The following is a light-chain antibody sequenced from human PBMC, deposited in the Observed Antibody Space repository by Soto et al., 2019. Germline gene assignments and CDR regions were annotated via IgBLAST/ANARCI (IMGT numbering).Light chain of an antibody. J-gene: IGLJ1*01. CDR1: NIGSKS. V-gene: IGLV3-21*04. CDR3: QVWDSSSDHYV. Sequence: SYELTQLPSVSVAPGKTARITCGGNNIGSKSVHWYQQKPGQAPVLVIYFDSDRPSGIPERFSGSSSGNTATLTISRVEAGDEADYYCQVWDSSSDHYVFGTGTKLTVL. CDR2: FDS.